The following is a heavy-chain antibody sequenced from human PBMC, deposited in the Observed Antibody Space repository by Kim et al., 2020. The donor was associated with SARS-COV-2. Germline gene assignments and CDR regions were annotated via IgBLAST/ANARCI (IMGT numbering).Heavy chain of an antibody. Sequence: GGSLRLSCAASGFTFSSYWMHWVRQAPGKVLVWVSRINSDGSSTSYADSVKGRFTISRDNAKNTLYLQMNSLRAEDTTVYYCAVAYCGGDCYSVTHYYYYGMDVWGQGTTVTVSS. CDR1: GFTFSSYW. CDR3: AVAYCGGDCYSVTHYYYYGMDV. V-gene: IGHV3-74*01. D-gene: IGHD2-21*02. J-gene: IGHJ6*02. CDR2: INSDGSST.